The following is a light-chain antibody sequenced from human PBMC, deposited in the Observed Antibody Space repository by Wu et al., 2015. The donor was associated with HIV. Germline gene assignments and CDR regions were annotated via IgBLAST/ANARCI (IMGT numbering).Light chain of an antibody. J-gene: IGKJ4*01. CDR2: KAA. CDR3: QQYSSYPLT. Sequence: DIQMTQSPSTLSASVGDRVTITCRASQSIGLWLAWYQQKPGKAPNLLIYKAANLQSGVPSRFSGSGSGTEFTLTVSNLQPDDFAIYYCQQYSSYPLTFGGGTKLEIK. V-gene: IGKV1-5*03. CDR1: QSIGLW.